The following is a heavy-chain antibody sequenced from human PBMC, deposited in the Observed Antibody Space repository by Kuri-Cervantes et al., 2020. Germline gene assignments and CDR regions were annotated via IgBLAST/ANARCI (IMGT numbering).Heavy chain of an antibody. Sequence: SETLSLTCTVSGGSISSGSYYWSWIRQPAGKGLEWIGRIYTSGTTNYHPSLKSRVTISVDTSKNQFSLRLSSVTAADTAVYYCARELVVGATITPPGYFDYWGQGTLVTVSS. D-gene: IGHD1-26*01. J-gene: IGHJ4*02. CDR1: GGSISSGSYY. CDR3: ARELVVGATITPPGYFDY. CDR2: IYTSGTT. V-gene: IGHV4-61*02.